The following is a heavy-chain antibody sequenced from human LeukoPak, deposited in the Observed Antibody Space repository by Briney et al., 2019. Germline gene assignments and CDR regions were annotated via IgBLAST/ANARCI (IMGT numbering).Heavy chain of an antibody. Sequence: SETLSLTCAVYGGSFSGYYWSWIRQPPGKGLEWIGEINHSGSTNYNPSLKSRVTISVDTSKNQFSLKLSSVTAADTAVYYCARTPSLRYCSGGSCYSGTGYYYGMDVWGQGTTVTVSS. V-gene: IGHV4-34*01. CDR2: INHSGST. D-gene: IGHD2-15*01. CDR1: GGSFSGYY. CDR3: ARTPSLRYCSGGSCYSGTGYYYGMDV. J-gene: IGHJ6*02.